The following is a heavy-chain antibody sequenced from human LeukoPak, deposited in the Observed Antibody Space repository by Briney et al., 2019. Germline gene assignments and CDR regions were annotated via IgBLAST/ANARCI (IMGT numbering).Heavy chain of an antibody. CDR1: GYTFTPYY. V-gene: IGHV1-2*02. Sequence: ASVRVSCKPSGYTFTPYYMHWVRQAPGQGLEWMGWINPNSGGTNYAQKFQGRVTMTRDTSTSTAYMELSRLRSDDTAVYYCARESGVEMATIKRDFDYWGQGTLVTVSS. D-gene: IGHD5-24*01. J-gene: IGHJ4*02. CDR3: ARESGVEMATIKRDFDY. CDR2: INPNSGGT.